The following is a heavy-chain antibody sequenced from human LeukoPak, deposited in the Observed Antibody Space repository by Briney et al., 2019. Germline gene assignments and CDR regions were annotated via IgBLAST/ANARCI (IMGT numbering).Heavy chain of an antibody. CDR2: IYHSGST. Sequence: KPSETLSLTCAVSGYSINSGYYWGWIRQPPGKGLEWIGSIYHSGSTYYNPSLKSRVTISVDTSKNQFSLKLSSVTAADTAVYYCARHPMVRGVIIKFDPWGQGTLVTVSS. V-gene: IGHV4-38-2*01. J-gene: IGHJ5*02. CDR3: ARHPMVRGVIIKFDP. D-gene: IGHD3-10*01. CDR1: GYSINSGYY.